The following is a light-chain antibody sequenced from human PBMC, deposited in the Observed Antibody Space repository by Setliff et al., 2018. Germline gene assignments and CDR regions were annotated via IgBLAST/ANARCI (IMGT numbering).Light chain of an antibody. V-gene: IGLV1-40*01. CDR1: SSNIGAGFS. CDR2: GNN. CDR3: QSYGGSPDFEG. J-gene: IGLJ1*01. Sequence: QSALAQPPSVSGAPGQRVTISCTGSSSNIGAGFSAHWYQQLPGTAPKVLIYGNNNRPSGVPDRFSGSKSGTSASLAIAGLQAEDEADYYCQSYGGSPDFEGFGTGTKVTVL.